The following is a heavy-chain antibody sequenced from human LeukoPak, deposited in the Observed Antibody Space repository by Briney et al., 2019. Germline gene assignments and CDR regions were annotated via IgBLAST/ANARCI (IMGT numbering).Heavy chain of an antibody. Sequence: ASVKVSCKASGYTFTSYGISWVRQAPGQGLEWMGWISAYNGNTNYAQKLQGRVTMTTDTSTSTAYMELRSLRSDDTAVYYWARPSYYDFWSGYSAFDIRGQGTMATVSS. CDR3: ARPSYYDFWSGYSAFDI. CDR2: ISAYNGNT. V-gene: IGHV1-18*01. CDR1: GYTFTSYG. J-gene: IGHJ3*02. D-gene: IGHD3-3*01.